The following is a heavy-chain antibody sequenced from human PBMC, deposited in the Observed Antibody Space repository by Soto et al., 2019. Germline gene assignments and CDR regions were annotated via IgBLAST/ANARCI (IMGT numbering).Heavy chain of an antibody. CDR3: VKGGWLDF. CDR2: ISDDSSRT. CDR1: GFSFSTFE. Sequence: EVQLLESGGGLVQPGESLRLSCAASGFSFSTFEMSWVRQAPGRGLEGVSFISDDSSRTYYADAVKGRFTISRDNSKHTLYLQMNSLTAEDTAVYACVKGGWLDFWGQGTLVTVSS. J-gene: IGHJ5*01. D-gene: IGHD3-16*01. V-gene: IGHV3-23*01.